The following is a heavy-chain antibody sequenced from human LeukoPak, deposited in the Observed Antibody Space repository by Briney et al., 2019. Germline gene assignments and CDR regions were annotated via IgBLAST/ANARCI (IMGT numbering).Heavy chain of an antibody. Sequence: PSETLSLTCTVSGGSISSSSYYWSWIRQPPGKGLEWIGYIYYSGSTNYNPSLKSRVTISVDTSKNQFSLKLSSVTAADTAVYYCARHLIRGSYFFGMDVWGQGTTVTVSS. CDR2: IYYSGST. J-gene: IGHJ6*02. CDR1: GGSISSSSYY. V-gene: IGHV4-61*05. D-gene: IGHD1-26*01. CDR3: ARHLIRGSYFFGMDV.